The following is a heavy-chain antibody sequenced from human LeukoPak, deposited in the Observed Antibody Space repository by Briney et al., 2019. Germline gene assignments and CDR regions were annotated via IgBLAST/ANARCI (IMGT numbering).Heavy chain of an antibody. CDR1: GFTFSSYG. D-gene: IGHD3-22*01. CDR3: AKDIRDSSGYAPYCDY. V-gene: IGHV3-23*01. J-gene: IGHJ4*02. CDR2: ISGSGGST. Sequence: PGGSLRLSCAASGFTFSSYGMSWVRQAPGKGLEWVSAISGSGGSTYYADSVKGRFTISRDNSKNTLHLQMNSLRAEDTAVYYCAKDIRDSSGYAPYCDYWGQGTLVTVSS.